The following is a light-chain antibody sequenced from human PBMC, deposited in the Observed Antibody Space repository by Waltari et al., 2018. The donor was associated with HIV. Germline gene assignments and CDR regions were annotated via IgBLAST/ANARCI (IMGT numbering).Light chain of an antibody. J-gene: IGLJ2*01. CDR2: EDS. V-gene: IGLV3-10*01. CDR1: ALPKKY. CDR3: YSTDSSGNHRV. Sequence: SYELTQPPSASVSPGQTARITCSGDALPKKYAYWYQQKSGQAPVLVIYEDSKRPSGIPERFSGSSSGTMATLTISGAQVEDEADYYCYSTDSSGNHRVFGGGTKLTVL.